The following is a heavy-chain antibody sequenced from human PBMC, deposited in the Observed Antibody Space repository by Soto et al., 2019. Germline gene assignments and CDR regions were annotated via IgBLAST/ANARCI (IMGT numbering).Heavy chain of an antibody. CDR1: GGSISSGGYY. CDR3: ARVGGDDFGDSGGFDY. J-gene: IGHJ4*02. D-gene: IGHD4-17*01. CDR2: IYYSGRT. V-gene: IGHV4-61*03. Sequence: SSETLSLTCTVSGGSISSGGYYWSWIRQHPGKGLEWIGYIYYSGRTNYNPSLKSRVSISVDTSKNHFSLQLRSVTAADTAVYYCARVGGDDFGDSGGFDYWGQGTLVTVSS.